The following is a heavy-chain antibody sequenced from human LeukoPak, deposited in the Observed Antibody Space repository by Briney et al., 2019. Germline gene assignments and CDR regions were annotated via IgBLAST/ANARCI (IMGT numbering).Heavy chain of an antibody. D-gene: IGHD6-19*01. CDR3: AKMIAVAGRYNWFDP. CDR2: IWYDGTNK. Sequence: GSLRLSSAASGFTFSSFGMHWVRQAPGKGLEWVAVIWYDGTNKYYADSVKGRFTISRDNSKNTLYLQMNSLRAEDTAVYYCAKMIAVAGRYNWFDPWGQGTLVTVSS. V-gene: IGHV3-30*02. CDR1: GFTFSSFG. J-gene: IGHJ5*02.